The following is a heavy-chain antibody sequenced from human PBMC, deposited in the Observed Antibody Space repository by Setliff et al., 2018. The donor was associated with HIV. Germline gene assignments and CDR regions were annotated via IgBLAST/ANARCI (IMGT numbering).Heavy chain of an antibody. Sequence: SETLSLTCAVSGYSISSGYYWGWIRQPPGKGLEWIGSLFYGGSTHYTPSLKSRVSISVDTSKNQFSLRLSSVTAADTAVYYCARFDPWGQGTLVTVSS. J-gene: IGHJ5*02. CDR3: ARFDP. V-gene: IGHV4-38-2*01. CDR1: GYSISSGYY. CDR2: LFYGGST.